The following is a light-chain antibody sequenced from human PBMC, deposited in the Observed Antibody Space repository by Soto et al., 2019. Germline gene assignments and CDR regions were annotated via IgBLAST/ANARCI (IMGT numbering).Light chain of an antibody. CDR2: GNS. Sequence: QSVLTQPPSVSGAPGQRVTISCTGSSSNIGAGYDVHWYQQLPGTAPKLLIYGNSNRPSGVPDRFSDSKSGSSASLAITGLQAEDEADYYCQSYDSSLSVHYVFGTGTEVTVL. CDR1: SSNIGAGYD. V-gene: IGLV1-40*01. CDR3: QSYDSSLSVHYV. J-gene: IGLJ1*01.